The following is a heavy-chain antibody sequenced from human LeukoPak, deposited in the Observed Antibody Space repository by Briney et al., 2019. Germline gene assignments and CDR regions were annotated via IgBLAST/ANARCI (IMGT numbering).Heavy chain of an antibody. CDR2: IIPIFGTA. D-gene: IGHD6-19*01. J-gene: IGHJ4*02. CDR3: ARVRYSSGWSPTPLDY. V-gene: IGHV1-69*06. CDR1: GYTFTSYA. Sequence: SVKVSCKASGYTFTSYAISWVRQAPGQGLEWMGGIIPIFGTANYAQKFQGRVTITADKSTSTAYMELSSLRSEDTAVYYCARVRYSSGWSPTPLDYWGQGTLVTVSS.